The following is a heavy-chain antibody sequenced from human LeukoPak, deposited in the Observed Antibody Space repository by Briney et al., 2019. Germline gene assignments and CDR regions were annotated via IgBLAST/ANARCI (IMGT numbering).Heavy chain of an antibody. D-gene: IGHD3-9*01. Sequence: GSSVKVSCKASGYTFTGCYMLWVRQAPGQGLEWMGWINPNSGGTNYAQKFQGRVTMTRDTSNSTAYMELSRLRSDDTAVYYCARGDFDWPDYYYYYMDVWGKGTTVTVSS. V-gene: IGHV1-2*02. CDR3: ARGDFDWPDYYYYYMDV. CDR2: INPNSGGT. J-gene: IGHJ6*03. CDR1: GYTFTGCY.